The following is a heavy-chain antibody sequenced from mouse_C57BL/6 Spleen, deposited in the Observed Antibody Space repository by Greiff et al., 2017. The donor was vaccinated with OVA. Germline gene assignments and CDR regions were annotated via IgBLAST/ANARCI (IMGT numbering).Heavy chain of an antibody. CDR1: GYAFSSYW. CDR3: ASEGADGYDVSYAMDY. D-gene: IGHD2-2*01. J-gene: IGHJ4*01. Sequence: QVQLQQSGAELVKPGASVKISCKASGYAFSSYWMNWVKQRPGKGLEWIGQIYPGDGDTNYNGKFKGKATLTADKSSSTASMQLSSLASEDSAVYFFASEGADGYDVSYAMDYWGQGTSVPVSS. CDR2: IYPGDGDT. V-gene: IGHV1-80*01.